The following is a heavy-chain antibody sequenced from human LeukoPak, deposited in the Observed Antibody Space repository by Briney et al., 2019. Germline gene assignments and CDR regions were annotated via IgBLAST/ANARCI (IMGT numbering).Heavy chain of an antibody. J-gene: IGHJ4*02. CDR2: INPSDSYT. CDR1: GYSFTSYW. V-gene: IGHV5-10-1*01. CDR3: ARRIAVAGDVFDY. D-gene: IGHD6-19*01. Sequence: LGESLKISCKGSGYSFTSYWISWVRQMPGKGLEWMGRINPSDSYTNYSPSFQGHVTISADKSISTAYLQWSSLKASDTAMYYCARRIAVAGDVFDYWGQGTLVTVSS.